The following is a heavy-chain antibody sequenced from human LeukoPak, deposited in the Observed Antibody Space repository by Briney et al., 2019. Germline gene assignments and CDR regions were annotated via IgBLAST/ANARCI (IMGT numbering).Heavy chain of an antibody. CDR1: GFTFSDYY. CDR3: ARVRRLDLLGSFDY. V-gene: IGHV3-11*01. J-gene: IGHJ4*02. Sequence: GGSLRLSCAASGFTFSDYYMSWIRQAPGKGLEWVSYISNSDSTIYYADSVKGRFTISRNNAKNSLYLQMNSLRAEDTAVYYCARVRRLDLLGSFDYWGQGTLVTVSS. CDR2: ISNSDSTI. D-gene: IGHD2-8*02.